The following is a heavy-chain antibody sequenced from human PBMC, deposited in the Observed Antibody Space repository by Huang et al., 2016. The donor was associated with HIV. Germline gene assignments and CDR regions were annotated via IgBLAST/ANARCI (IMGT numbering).Heavy chain of an antibody. J-gene: IGHJ3*02. CDR1: GGSISSSSYY. CDR2: MYYSGST. Sequence: QLQLQESGPGLVKPSETLSLTCSVSGGSISSSSYYWGWIRQPPGKGLEWIGSMYYSGSTFNNPSLKGRVTISVDTSKNQFSLRRSSVTAADTSVYYCARHMDCSSSSCLAGGHERGPFDMWGQGTMVTVSS. V-gene: IGHV4-39*01. CDR3: ARHMDCSSSSCLAGGHERGPFDM. D-gene: IGHD2-2*01.